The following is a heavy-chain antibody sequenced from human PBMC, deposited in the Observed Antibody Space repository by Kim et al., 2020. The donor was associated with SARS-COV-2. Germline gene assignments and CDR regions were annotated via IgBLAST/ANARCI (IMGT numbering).Heavy chain of an antibody. V-gene: IGHV4-34*01. CDR3: ARLSIAAPPYYFDY. J-gene: IGHJ4*02. D-gene: IGHD6-6*01. Sequence: PSLKSRVTISVDTSKNQFSLKLSSVTAADTAVYYCARLSIAAPPYYFDYWGQGTLVTVSS.